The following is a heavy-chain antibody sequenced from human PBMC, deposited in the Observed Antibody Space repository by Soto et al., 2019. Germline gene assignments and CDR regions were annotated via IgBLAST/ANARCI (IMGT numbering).Heavy chain of an antibody. J-gene: IGHJ4*02. V-gene: IGHV3-11*01. CDR3: ASGSSPFTY. CDR2: ISSGENTI. Sequence: GGSLRLSGTASGFTFSDYYMSWIRQAPGKGLEWLSYISSGENTIYYADSVKGRFTISRDNAKNSLYLQMNSLGAEDTAVYYCASGSSPFTYWGQGTLVTVSS. CDR1: GFTFSDYY. D-gene: IGHD6-6*01.